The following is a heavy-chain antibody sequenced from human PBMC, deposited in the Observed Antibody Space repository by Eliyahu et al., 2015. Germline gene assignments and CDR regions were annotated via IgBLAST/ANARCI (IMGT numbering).Heavy chain of an antibody. V-gene: IGHV4-34*02. Sequence: QVQLQQWGAGILTPSETLSLTCAXSGGSFSGXYWSXIRQPPGMGLEWIGEINHSGGTLYNPSLKSRVTLLVDTSKNQFSLNLTSVTAADTAVYFCARGLAKVKLQSRYFDSWGLGTLVTVSS. CDR3: ARGLAKVKLQSRYFDS. CDR1: GGSFSGXY. J-gene: IGHJ4*02. D-gene: IGHD3-16*01. CDR2: INHSGGT.